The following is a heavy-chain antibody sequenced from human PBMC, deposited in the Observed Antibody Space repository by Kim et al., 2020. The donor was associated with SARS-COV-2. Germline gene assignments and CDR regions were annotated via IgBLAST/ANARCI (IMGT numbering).Heavy chain of an antibody. Sequence: DYAVSVKSRITINPDTSKNQFSLQLNSVTPEDTAVYYCARDLGYDSPFDYWGQGTLVTVSS. V-gene: IGHV6-1*01. D-gene: IGHD5-12*01. J-gene: IGHJ4*02. CDR3: ARDLGYDSPFDY.